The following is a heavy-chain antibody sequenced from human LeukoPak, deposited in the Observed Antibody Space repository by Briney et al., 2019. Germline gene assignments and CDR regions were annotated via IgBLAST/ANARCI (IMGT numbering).Heavy chain of an antibody. Sequence: NPSETLSLTCTVSGGSISSYYWSWIRHPPGKGLEWIGYIYYSGSTNYNPSLKSRVTISVDTSKNQFSLKLSSVTAADTAVYYCARHRYNYYYGMDVWGQGTTVTVSS. CDR1: GGSISSYY. J-gene: IGHJ6*02. CDR2: IYYSGST. V-gene: IGHV4-59*08. CDR3: ARHRYNYYYGMDV.